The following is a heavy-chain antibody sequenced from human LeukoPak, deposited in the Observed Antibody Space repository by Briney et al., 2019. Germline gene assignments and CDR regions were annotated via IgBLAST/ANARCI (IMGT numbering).Heavy chain of an antibody. CDR2: INSDGSST. J-gene: IGHJ4*02. CDR1: GFTFSSYW. Sequence: QPGGSLRLSCAASGFTFSSYWMHWVRQAPGKGPVWVSRINSDGSSTSYADSVKGRFTISRDNARNSLYLQMNSLRAEDTAIYFCARAFSRYSGSQTYYFDYWGQGTLVTVSS. D-gene: IGHD1-26*01. CDR3: ARAFSRYSGSQTYYFDY. V-gene: IGHV3-74*01.